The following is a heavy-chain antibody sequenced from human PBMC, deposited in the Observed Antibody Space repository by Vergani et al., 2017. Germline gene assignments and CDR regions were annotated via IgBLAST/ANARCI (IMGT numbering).Heavy chain of an antibody. CDR2: IRYDGSNK. CDR3: AKGDCSSTSCYQGGYYYYYGMDV. J-gene: IGHJ6*02. D-gene: IGHD2-2*01. Sequence: VQLVESGGGLVKPGGSLRLSCAASGFTFSSYGMHWVRQAPGKGLEWVAFIRYDGSNKYYADSVKGRFTISRDNSKNTLYLQMNSLRAEDTAVYYCAKGDCSSTSCYQGGYYYYYGMDVWGQGTTVTVSS. V-gene: IGHV3-30*02. CDR1: GFTFSSYG.